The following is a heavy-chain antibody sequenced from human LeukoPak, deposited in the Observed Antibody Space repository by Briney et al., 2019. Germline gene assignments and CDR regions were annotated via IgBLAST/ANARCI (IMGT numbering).Heavy chain of an antibody. D-gene: IGHD5-12*01. J-gene: IGHJ4*02. Sequence: ASVKVSCKASGYTFTSYDIHWVRQAPGQGLEWMGIVHPSTGSTSFTQKFQGRVTMTRDTSISTAYMELSSLRSEDTAVYYCAKTVFIVATTGPLDYWGQGTLVTVSS. V-gene: IGHV1-46*01. CDR3: AKTVFIVATTGPLDY. CDR1: GYTFTSYD. CDR2: VHPSTGST.